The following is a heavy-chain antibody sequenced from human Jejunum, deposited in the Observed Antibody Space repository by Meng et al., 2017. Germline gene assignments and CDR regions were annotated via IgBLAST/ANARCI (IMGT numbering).Heavy chain of an antibody. J-gene: IGHJ6*02. CDR3: ARHIVQEGMDV. CDR2: IYYSGSA. V-gene: IGHV4-59*08. D-gene: IGHD2-8*01. Sequence: QVQLQESGPGLLKPSETLSLTCIVSGGSISSNYWSWIRQPPGKGLEWIGYIYYSGSANYNPSLKSRVTISIDMSKNQFSLNLSSVTAADTAVYYCARHIVQEGMDVWGQGTTVTVSS. CDR1: GGSISSNY.